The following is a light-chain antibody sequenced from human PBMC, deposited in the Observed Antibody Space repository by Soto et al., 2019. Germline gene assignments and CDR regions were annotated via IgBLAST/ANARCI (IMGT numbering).Light chain of an antibody. CDR3: QQYHSYSRYT. CDR1: QSISSW. V-gene: IGKV1-5*03. CDR2: KAS. Sequence: DIQMTQSPSTLSASVGDRVTITCRASQSISSWLAWYQQKPGKAPKLLIYKASSLESGVPSTFSGSGSGTEFTLTISSLQPDDFATYYCQQYHSYSRYTFGQGTKLEIK. J-gene: IGKJ2*01.